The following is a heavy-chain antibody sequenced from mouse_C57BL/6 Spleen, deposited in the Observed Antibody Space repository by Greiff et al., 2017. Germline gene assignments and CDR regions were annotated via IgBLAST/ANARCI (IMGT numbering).Heavy chain of an antibody. D-gene: IGHD1-1*01. V-gene: IGHV1-69*01. CDR1: GYTFTSYW. CDR2: IDPSDSYT. Sequence: VQLQQPGAELVMPGASVKLSCKASGYTFTSYWMHWVKQRPGQGLEWIGEIDPSDSYTNYNQKFKGKSTLTVDKSSSTAYMQLSSLTSEDSAVYYCARRGYYGSSPLDYWGQGTTRTVSS. CDR3: ARRGYYGSSPLDY. J-gene: IGHJ2*01.